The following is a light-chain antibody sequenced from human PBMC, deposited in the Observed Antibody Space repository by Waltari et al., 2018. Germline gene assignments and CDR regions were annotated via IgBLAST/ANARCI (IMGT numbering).Light chain of an antibody. CDR2: DVF. J-gene: IGLJ3*02. CDR1: RSDLGATEY. CDR3: CAYTIRSTLV. V-gene: IGLV2-14*03. Sequence: SALTQPASVSGSPGQSITISCAGTRSDLGATEYVSWYQPHPAKAPKLIIHDVFNRPSGISNRFAGSKSANTASLTITGLQAEDEADYYCCAYTIRSTLVFGGGTRVTVL.